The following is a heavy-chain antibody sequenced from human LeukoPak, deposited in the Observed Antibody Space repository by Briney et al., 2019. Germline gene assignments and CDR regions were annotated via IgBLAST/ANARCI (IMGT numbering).Heavy chain of an antibody. CDR2: INWDGDNA. CDR1: GFKFDDYA. CDR3: AKDALIAVGSFYYYDINV. Sequence: PGGSLRLSCATSGFKFDDYAMHWVRQAPGKGLEWVSVINWDGDNAYYADSVKGRFTISRDNSKNSLYLQMNSLRAEDTAFYYCAKDALIAVGSFYYYDINVWGKGTTVTVSS. J-gene: IGHJ6*04. D-gene: IGHD6-19*01. V-gene: IGHV3-43D*03.